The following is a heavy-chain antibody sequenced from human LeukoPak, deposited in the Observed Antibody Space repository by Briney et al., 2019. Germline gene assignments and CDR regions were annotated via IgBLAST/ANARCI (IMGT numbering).Heavy chain of an antibody. J-gene: IGHJ3*02. V-gene: IGHV4-59*01. D-gene: IGHD3-10*01. Sequence: PSETLSLTCTVSGGSISSYYWSWIRQPPGKGLEWLGYIYYSGSTNYNPSLKSRVTISADTSKNQFSLKLSSVTAADTAVYYCARGMRITMVRGVIINAFDIWGQGTMVTVSS. CDR3: ARGMRITMVRGVIINAFDI. CDR2: IYYSGST. CDR1: GGSISSYY.